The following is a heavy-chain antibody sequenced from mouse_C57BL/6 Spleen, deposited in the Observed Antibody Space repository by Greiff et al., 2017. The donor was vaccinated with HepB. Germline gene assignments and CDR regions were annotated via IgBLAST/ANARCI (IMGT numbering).Heavy chain of an antibody. CDR2: INPNNGGT. CDR1: GYTFTDYN. V-gene: IGHV1-18*01. D-gene: IGHD3-2*02. CDR3: ARSEGGSSGYGFAY. J-gene: IGHJ3*01. Sequence: VQLQQSGPELVKPGASVKIPCKASGYTFTDYNMDWVKQSHGKSLEWIGDINPNNGGTIYNQKFKGKATLTVDKSSSTAYMELRSLTSEDTAVYYCARSEGGSSGYGFAYWGQGTLVTVSA.